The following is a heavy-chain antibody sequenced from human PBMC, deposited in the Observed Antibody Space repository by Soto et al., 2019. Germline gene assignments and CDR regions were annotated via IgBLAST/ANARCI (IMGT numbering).Heavy chain of an antibody. J-gene: IGHJ4*02. Sequence: GGSLRLSCTASGFTFSNYGMHWVRQAPGKGLKWVAVISYDGSNKYYADSVKGRFTISRDNSKNTLYLQMNSLRAEDTAVYYCARGRDYLGGDFDYWGQGTLVTVSS. CDR3: ARGRDYLGGDFDY. CDR2: ISYDGSNK. V-gene: IGHV3-30-3*01. D-gene: IGHD3-16*01. CDR1: GFTFSNYG.